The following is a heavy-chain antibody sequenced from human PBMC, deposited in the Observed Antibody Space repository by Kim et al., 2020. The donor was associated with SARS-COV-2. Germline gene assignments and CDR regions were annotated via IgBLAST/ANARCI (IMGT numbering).Heavy chain of an antibody. Sequence: SGPTLVNPTQTLTLTCTFSGFSLSTSGMCVSWIRQPPGKALEWLARIDWDDDKYYSTSLKTRLTISKDTSKNQVVLTMTNMDPVDPATYYCARHSSSWYEDYYYYYMDVWGKGTTVTVSS. CDR1: GFSLSTSGMC. D-gene: IGHD6-13*01. V-gene: IGHV2-70*11. J-gene: IGHJ6*03. CDR3: ARHSSSWYEDYYYYYMDV. CDR2: IDWDDDK.